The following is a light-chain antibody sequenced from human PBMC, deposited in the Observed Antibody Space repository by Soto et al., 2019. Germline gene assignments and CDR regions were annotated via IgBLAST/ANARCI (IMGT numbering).Light chain of an antibody. J-gene: IGLJ1*01. CDR1: SSDVGGYNY. CDR3: SSYTSSTTYV. CDR2: HVS. V-gene: IGLV2-14*01. Sequence: QSVPTQPASVSGSPGPSITISCTGSSSDVGGYNYVSWYQQHPGKAPKLMIYHVSNRPPGISSRFSGSKSGNTASLTISGLQAEDEADYYSSSYTSSTTYVFGTGTKVTVL.